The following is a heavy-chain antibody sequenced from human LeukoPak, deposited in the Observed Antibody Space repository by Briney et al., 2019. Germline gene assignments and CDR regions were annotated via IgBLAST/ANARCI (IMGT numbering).Heavy chain of an antibody. J-gene: IGHJ4*02. CDR1: GGTFSSYA. Sequence: ASVKVSCKASGGTFSSYAISWVRQAPGQGLEWMGRIIPIFGIANYAQKFQGRVTITADKSTSTAYVELSSLRSEDTAVYYCARGLVGVWPFDYWGQGTLVTVSS. D-gene: IGHD1-26*01. CDR2: IIPIFGIA. V-gene: IGHV1-69*04. CDR3: ARGLVGVWPFDY.